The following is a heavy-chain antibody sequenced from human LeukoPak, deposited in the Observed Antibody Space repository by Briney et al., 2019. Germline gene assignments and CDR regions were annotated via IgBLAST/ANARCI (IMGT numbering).Heavy chain of an antibody. CDR1: GFTFDDYA. V-gene: IGHV3-23*01. CDR3: AKSAGWFDP. Sequence: GGSLRLSCAASGFTFDDYAMHWLRQAPGRGLEWVSAISGSGGTTYYADSVKGRFTISRDNSKNTLYLQMNSLRAEDTAIYYCAKSAGWFDPGGQGTLVSVSS. J-gene: IGHJ5*02. CDR2: ISGSGGTT.